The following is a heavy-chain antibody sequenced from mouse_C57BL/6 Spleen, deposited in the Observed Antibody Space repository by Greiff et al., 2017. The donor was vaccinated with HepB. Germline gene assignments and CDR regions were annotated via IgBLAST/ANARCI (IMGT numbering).Heavy chain of an antibody. CDR3: ASPLLLGSYAMDY. CDR1: GFSLTSYG. Sequence: QVQLKESGPGLVQPSQSLSITCTVSGFSLTSYGVHWVRQSPGKGLEWLGVIWSGGSTDYNAAFISRLSISKDNSKSQVFFKMNSLQADDTAIYYCASPLLLGSYAMDYWGQGTSVTVSS. V-gene: IGHV2-2*01. D-gene: IGHD2-10*01. J-gene: IGHJ4*01. CDR2: IWSGGST.